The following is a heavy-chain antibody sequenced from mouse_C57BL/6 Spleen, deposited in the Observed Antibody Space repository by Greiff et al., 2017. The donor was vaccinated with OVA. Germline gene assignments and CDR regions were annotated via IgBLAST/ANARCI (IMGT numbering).Heavy chain of an antibody. CDR3: AELGRNY. CDR1: GYTFTDYY. Sequence: VQLKESGPVLVKPGASVKMSCKASGYTFTDYYMNWVKQSHGKSLEWIGVINPYNGGTSYNQKFKGKATLTVDKSSSTAYMELNSLTSEDSAVYYCAELGRNYWGQGTTLTVSS. V-gene: IGHV1-19*01. D-gene: IGHD4-1*01. CDR2: INPYNGGT. J-gene: IGHJ2*01.